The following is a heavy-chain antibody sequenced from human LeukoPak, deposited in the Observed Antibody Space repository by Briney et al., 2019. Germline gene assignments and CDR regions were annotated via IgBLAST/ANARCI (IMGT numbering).Heavy chain of an antibody. D-gene: IGHD3-10*01. V-gene: IGHV4-34*01. Sequence: SETLSLTCAVYGGSFSGYYWSWIRQPPGKGLEWIGEINHSGSTNYNPSLKSRVTISVDTSKNQFSLKLSSVTAADMAVYHCARRERTTYYYGSGSYLSHWGQGTLVTVSS. CDR1: GGSFSGYY. CDR3: ARRERTTYYYGSGSYLSH. J-gene: IGHJ4*02. CDR2: INHSGST.